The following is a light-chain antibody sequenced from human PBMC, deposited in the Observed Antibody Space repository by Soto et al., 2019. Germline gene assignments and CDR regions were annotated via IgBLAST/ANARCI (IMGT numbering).Light chain of an antibody. Sequence: VLTQSPVSLSLSPGERATLSCRASAVVARSLAWFQQSPGQAPRLLIYAASTRATGIPPRFSGSGSGTDFTLTISRLEPEDFAVYYCLQRSDWRTFGRGTKVDIK. V-gene: IGKV3-11*01. J-gene: IGKJ1*01. CDR2: AAS. CDR1: AVVARS. CDR3: LQRSDWRT.